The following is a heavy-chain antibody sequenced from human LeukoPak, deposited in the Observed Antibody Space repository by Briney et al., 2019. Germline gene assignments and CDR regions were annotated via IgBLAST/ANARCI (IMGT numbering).Heavy chain of an antibody. V-gene: IGHV4-30-4*08. CDR3: ARATWVQLWFDY. Sequence: ESSETLSLTCTVSGGSISSGDYYWSWIRQPPGKGLEWIGYIYYSGSTYYNPSLKSRVTISVDTSKNQFSLKLSSVTAADTAAYYCARATWVQLWFDYWGQGTLVTVSS. CDR2: IYYSGST. CDR1: GGSISSGDYY. J-gene: IGHJ4*02. D-gene: IGHD5-18*01.